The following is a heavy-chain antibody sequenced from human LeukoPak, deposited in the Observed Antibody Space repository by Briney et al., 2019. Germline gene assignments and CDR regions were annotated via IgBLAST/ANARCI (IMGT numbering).Heavy chain of an antibody. V-gene: IGHV1-3*01. CDR3: ARALVAGSNWFDP. J-gene: IGHJ5*02. CDR1: GYTFTSYA. D-gene: IGHD6-19*01. Sequence: ASVKVSCKASGYTFTSYAMHWVRQAPGQRLEWMGWINAGNGNTKCSQKFQGRVTITRDTSASTAYMELSSLRSEDTAVYYCARALVAGSNWFDPWGQGTLVTVSS. CDR2: INAGNGNT.